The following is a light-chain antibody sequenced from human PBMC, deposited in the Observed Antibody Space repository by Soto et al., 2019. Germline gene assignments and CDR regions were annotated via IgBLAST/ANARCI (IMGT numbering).Light chain of an antibody. CDR2: DVS. CDR1: SSDVGGYNY. Sequence: QSALTQSASVSGSPGQSITISCTGTSSDVGGYNYVSWYQQHPGKATKLMIYDVSNRPSGVSNRFSGSKSGNTASLTISGLQAEDEADYYCSSYTTSSTLVVFGGGTKVTVL. CDR3: SSYTTSSTLVV. V-gene: IGLV2-14*01. J-gene: IGLJ2*01.